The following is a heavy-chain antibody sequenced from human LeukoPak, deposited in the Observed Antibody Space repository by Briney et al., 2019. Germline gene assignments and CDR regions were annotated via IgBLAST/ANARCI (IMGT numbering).Heavy chain of an antibody. J-gene: IGHJ4*02. CDR2: ICASGGTT. V-gene: IGHV3-23*01. CDR3: ARDKTYSGRYGGVDY. Sequence: QAGGSLRLSCAASGFTFNNYSRSWVRQAPGKGLEWVAGICASGGTTYYADSVKGRFTFSRDNAKNTLYLQMNSLRAEDTAVYYCARDKTYSGRYGGVDYWGQGTLVTVSS. CDR1: GFTFNNYS. D-gene: IGHD1-26*01.